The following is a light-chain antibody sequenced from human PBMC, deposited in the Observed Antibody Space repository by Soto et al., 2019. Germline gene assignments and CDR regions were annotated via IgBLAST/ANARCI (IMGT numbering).Light chain of an antibody. J-gene: IGLJ2*01. V-gene: IGLV2-14*01. CDR3: SSYTSSRDVV. CDR2: EVS. CDR1: SSDVGDYNY. Sequence: QSALTQPASVSGSPGQSITISCTGTSSDVGDYNYVSWYQQHPGKAPKLMIYEVSNRPSGVSNRFSGSKSGNTASLTISGLQAEDEADYYCSSYTSSRDVVFGGGTKLTFL.